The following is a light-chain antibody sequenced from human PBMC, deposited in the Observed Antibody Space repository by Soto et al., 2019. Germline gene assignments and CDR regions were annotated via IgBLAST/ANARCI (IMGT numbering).Light chain of an antibody. V-gene: IGKV4-1*01. Sequence: DIVMTQSPDSLAVSLCERATINCKSSQSVLYSSNNKNYLAWYRQKPGTPPKLLIYWASTRESGGPDRFSGSGSVTDFTLAISSLQAEDVAVYYCQQYYSSPFTFGPGTKVDIK. J-gene: IGKJ3*01. CDR2: WAS. CDR1: QSVLYSSNNKNY. CDR3: QQYYSSPFT.